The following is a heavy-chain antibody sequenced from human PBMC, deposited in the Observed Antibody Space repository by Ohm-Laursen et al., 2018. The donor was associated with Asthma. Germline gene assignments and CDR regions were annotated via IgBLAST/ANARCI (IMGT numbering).Heavy chain of an antibody. J-gene: IGHJ4*02. CDR1: GFTFSSYA. Sequence: SLRLSCAASGFTFSSYAMHWVRRAPGKGLEWVAVISYDGSNKYYADSVKGRFTISRDNSKNTLYLQMNSLRAEDTAVYYCVRFGGVIVMDYWGQGTLVTVSS. CDR2: ISYDGSNK. V-gene: IGHV3-30-3*01. CDR3: VRFGGVIVMDY. D-gene: IGHD3-16*02.